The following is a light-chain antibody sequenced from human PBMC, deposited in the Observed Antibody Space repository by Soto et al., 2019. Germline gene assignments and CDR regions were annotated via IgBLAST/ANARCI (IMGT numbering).Light chain of an antibody. CDR3: QQYFRIPFS. V-gene: IGKV4-1*01. CDR1: QSVLYSSNNKNY. CDR2: WAS. Sequence: DIVMTQSPDSLAVSLGERATMNCKSSQSVLYSSNNKNYLAWYQQKPGQPPKLLIYWASTRESGVPDRFSGSGSGTDFTLTISILQAEDVAVYYCQQYFRIPFSFGPGTKVDIK. J-gene: IGKJ3*01.